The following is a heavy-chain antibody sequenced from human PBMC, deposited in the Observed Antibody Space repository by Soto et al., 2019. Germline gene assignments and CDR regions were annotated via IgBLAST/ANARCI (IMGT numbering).Heavy chain of an antibody. D-gene: IGHD6-13*01. CDR3: ARPRSSSRNYYGMDV. V-gene: IGHV5-51*03. J-gene: IGHJ6*02. Sequence: EVQLVQSGAEVKKPGESLKISCKGSGYSFTSYWIGWVRQMPGKGLEWMGIIYPGDSDTRYSPSFQGQVTISADQSISTAYLQWSSLKASDTAMYYCARPRSSSRNYYGMDVWGQGTTVTVSS. CDR2: IYPGDSDT. CDR1: GYSFTSYW.